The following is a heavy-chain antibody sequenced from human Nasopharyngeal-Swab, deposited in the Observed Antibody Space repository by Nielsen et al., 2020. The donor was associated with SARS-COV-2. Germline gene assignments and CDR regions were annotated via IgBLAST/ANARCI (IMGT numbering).Heavy chain of an antibody. V-gene: IGHV3-7*03. CDR2: IKQDGSER. CDR3: TKDHVRGWQLDS. D-gene: IGHD6-19*01. CDR1: GFNFNNYW. J-gene: IGHJ4*02. Sequence: GESQKISCAASGFNFNNYWMSWVRQAPGKGLEWVANIKQDGSERHYLESVRGRFTISRDNAKNSVFLQMNNLRAEDTAVYYCTKDHVRGWQLDSWGQGTLVTVSS.